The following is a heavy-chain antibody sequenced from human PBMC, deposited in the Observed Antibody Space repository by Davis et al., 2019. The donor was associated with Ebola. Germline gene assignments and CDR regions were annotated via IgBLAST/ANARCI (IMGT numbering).Heavy chain of an antibody. CDR1: GLTVSANY. Sequence: GESLKISCAASGLTVSANYMSWVRQAPGKGLEWVSVIYSGGNTIYADSVKGRLTIPRDISENTLYLQMNNLRDEDTDMYYCVQHGPGDFWYFGLWGRGTLVTVSS. V-gene: IGHV3-53*01. J-gene: IGHJ2*01. CDR3: VQHGPGDFWYFGL. D-gene: IGHD4-17*01. CDR2: IYSGGNT.